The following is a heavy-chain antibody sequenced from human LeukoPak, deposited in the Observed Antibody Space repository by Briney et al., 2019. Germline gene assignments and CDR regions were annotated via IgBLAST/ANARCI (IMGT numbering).Heavy chain of an antibody. V-gene: IGHV3-66*03. J-gene: IGHJ5*02. CDR2: LYSNGGT. CDR1: GFSASSYG. Sequence: GGSLRLSCVASGFSASSYGLSWVRQAPGKAPEWVSLLYSNGGTYYADSVKGRFIISRDNSKNTLYLQMNNLRVEDTAVYHCVRDRAEGRAWVEFDPWGQGTVVTVSS. CDR3: VRDRAEGRAWVEFDP.